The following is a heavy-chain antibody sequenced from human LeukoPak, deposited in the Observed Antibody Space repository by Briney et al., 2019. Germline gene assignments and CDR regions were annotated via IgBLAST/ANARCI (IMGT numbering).Heavy chain of an antibody. CDR2: ISAYNGNT. Sequence: EGSVKLSCKASGYTFTSYAISWVRQAPGQGLEWVGGISAYNGNTNYAQTLQGRFTMTTDTSTSTAYMQLRSPRSDHTAVYYCARYGDSSAFDMWGQRRMVTVSS. V-gene: IGHV1-18*01. CDR3: ARYGDSSAFDM. D-gene: IGHD4-17*01. CDR1: GYTFTSYA. J-gene: IGHJ3*02.